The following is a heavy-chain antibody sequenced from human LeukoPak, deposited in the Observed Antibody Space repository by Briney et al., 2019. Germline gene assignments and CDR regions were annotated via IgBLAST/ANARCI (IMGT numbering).Heavy chain of an antibody. V-gene: IGHV4-39*07. CDR2: IYYSGST. CDR1: GGSISSSSYY. Sequence: SETLSLTCTVSGGSISSSSYYWGWIRQPPGKGLEWIGSIYYSGSTYYNPSLKSRVTISVDTSKNQFSLKLSSVTAADTAVYYCARAPEVTAYYFDYWGQGTLVTVSS. CDR3: ARAPEVTAYYFDY. D-gene: IGHD2-21*02. J-gene: IGHJ4*02.